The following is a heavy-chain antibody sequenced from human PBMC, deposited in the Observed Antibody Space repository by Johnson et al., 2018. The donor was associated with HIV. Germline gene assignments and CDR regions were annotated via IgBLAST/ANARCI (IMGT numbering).Heavy chain of an antibody. J-gene: IGHJ3*02. CDR2: ISYDGSNK. V-gene: IGHV3-30*04. CDR1: GFTFSSYA. Sequence: QVLLVESGGGVVQPGRSLRLSCAASGFTFSSYAMHWVRQAPGKGLEWVAVISYDGSNKYYADSVKGRFTISRDNSKNTLYLQMNSLRAEDTAVYYCARDRGGKGGFDVFDIWGQGTMVTVSS. CDR3: ARDRGGKGGFDVFDI. D-gene: IGHD2-15*01.